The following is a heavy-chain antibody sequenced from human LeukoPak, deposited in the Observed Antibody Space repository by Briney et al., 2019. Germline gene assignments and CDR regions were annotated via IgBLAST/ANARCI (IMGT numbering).Heavy chain of an antibody. V-gene: IGHV3-66*01. CDR1: GFTVSSNY. CDR2: NYSGGST. D-gene: IGHD3-10*01. J-gene: IGHJ5*02. CDR3: ARRVVWGSGSYYKRHNWFDP. Sequence: GGSLRLSCAASGFTVSSNYMSLVRQAPGKGLEWVSVNYSGGSTYYADSVKGRFTISRENSKNTLYLQMISLRAEDTAVYYCARRVVWGSGSYYKRHNWFDPWGQGTLVTVSS.